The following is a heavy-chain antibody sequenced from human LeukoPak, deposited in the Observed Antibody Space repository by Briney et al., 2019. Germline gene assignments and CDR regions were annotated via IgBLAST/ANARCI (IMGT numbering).Heavy chain of an antibody. CDR2: ISGSGGRT. J-gene: IGHJ4*02. D-gene: IGHD5-12*01. V-gene: IGHV3-23*01. CDR1: GFTFSSYA. Sequence: GGSLRLSCAASGFTFSSYAMSWVRQAPGKGLEWVSAISGSGGRTYYADSVKGRVTISRDNSKNTLYLQMSSLRAEDTAVYYCAKNGIVATTLGLYYFDYWGQGTLVTVSS. CDR3: AKNGIVATTLGLYYFDY.